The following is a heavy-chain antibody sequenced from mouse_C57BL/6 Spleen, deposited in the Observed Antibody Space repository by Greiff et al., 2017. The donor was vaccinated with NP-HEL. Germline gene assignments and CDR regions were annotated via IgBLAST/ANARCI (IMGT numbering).Heavy chain of an antibody. D-gene: IGHD2-4*01. V-gene: IGHV10-1*01. CDR1: GFSFNTYA. CDR3: VDPYEYDDYYAMDY. J-gene: IGHJ4*01. CDR2: IRSKSNNYDT. Sequence: EVQRVQSGGGLVQPKGSLKLSCAASGFSFNTYAMNWVRQAPGKGLEWVARIRSKSNNYDTYYADSVKDRFTIYRDASESMLYLQMNNLDTEDTAMYSCVDPYEYDDYYAMDYWGQGTSVTVSS.